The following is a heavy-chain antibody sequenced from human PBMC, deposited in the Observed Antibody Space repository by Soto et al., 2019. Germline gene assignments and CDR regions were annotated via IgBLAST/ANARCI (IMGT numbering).Heavy chain of an antibody. D-gene: IGHD3-16*01. J-gene: IGHJ3*02. CDR2: FRHDGSNK. Sequence: PGGSLRLSCAASGFTLSSYGMHWVRQAPGKGREWVAAFRHDGSNKYYADSVKGRFTISRDNSKNTLYLQMNSLSAEDTAVYYCARDYDFPDAFDIWGQGTMVTVSS. CDR3: ARDYDFPDAFDI. V-gene: IGHV3-33*01. CDR1: GFTLSSYG.